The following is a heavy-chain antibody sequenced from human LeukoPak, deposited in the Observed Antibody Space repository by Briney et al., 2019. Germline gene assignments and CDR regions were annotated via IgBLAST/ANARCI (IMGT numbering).Heavy chain of an antibody. CDR2: IYPGDSDT. Sequence: GKSLKISCKGSGYSFTSYWTGWVRQMPGKGLEWMGIIYPGDSDTRYSPSFQGQVTISADKSISTAYLQWSSLKASDTAMYYCARGLASIAARPFWFNPWGQGTLVTVSS. V-gene: IGHV5-51*01. CDR1: GYSFTSYW. D-gene: IGHD6-6*01. CDR3: ARGLASIAARPFWFNP. J-gene: IGHJ5*02.